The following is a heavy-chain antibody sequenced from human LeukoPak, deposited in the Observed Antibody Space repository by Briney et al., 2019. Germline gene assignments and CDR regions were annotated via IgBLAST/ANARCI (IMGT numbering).Heavy chain of an antibody. J-gene: IGHJ4*02. CDR2: VLSDGGDQ. CDR3: ARAATVTAESAFGY. CDR1: GFTFNSYA. D-gene: IGHD4-17*01. Sequence: GGSLRLSCAASGFTFNSYAMKWVRQAPGKGLEWLAVVLSDGGDQYYGDSVQGRFTVSRDNSKNTLYLQMNSLRAEDTAVYYCARAATVTAESAFGYWGQGTLVTVSS. V-gene: IGHV3-30*04.